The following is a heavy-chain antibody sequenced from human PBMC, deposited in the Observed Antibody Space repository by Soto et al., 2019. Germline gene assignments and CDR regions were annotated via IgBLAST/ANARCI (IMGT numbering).Heavy chain of an antibody. CDR3: ARISYSSRAAYFDS. J-gene: IGHJ4*02. CDR2: TYHRSQWYN. CDR1: GDSVSSNSVA. Sequence: SHTLSLTCAISGDSVSSNSVAWNWIRQSPSRGLEWLGRTYHRSQWYNDYAVSVRSRISINPDTSKNQFSLQLNSVTPDDTAVYYWARISYSSRAAYFDSWGQRPLVTVSA. D-gene: IGHD6-19*01. V-gene: IGHV6-1*01.